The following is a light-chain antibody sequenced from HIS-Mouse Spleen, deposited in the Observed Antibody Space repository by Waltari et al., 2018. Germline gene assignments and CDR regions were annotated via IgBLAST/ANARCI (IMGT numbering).Light chain of an antibody. CDR3: SSYTSSSTLVV. CDR1: SSDVGGYNY. Sequence: QSALTQPASVSGSPGPSITLSCTGTSSDVGGYNYVSWYQQHPGKAPKLMIYEVSNRPSGVSNRFSGSKSGNTASLTISGLQAEDEADYYCSSYTSSSTLVVFGGGTKLTVL. J-gene: IGLJ2*01. CDR2: EVS. V-gene: IGLV2-14*01.